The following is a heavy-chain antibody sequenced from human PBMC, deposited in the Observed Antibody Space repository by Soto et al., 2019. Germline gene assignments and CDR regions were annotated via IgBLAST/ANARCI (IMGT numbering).Heavy chain of an antibody. CDR3: ARDKITGLFDY. V-gene: IGHV4-39*07. CDR1: GGSISSGGYS. Sequence: TSETLSLTCPVSGGSISSGGYSWTWIRQPPGTGLEWIGEINHSGSTNYNPSLKSRVTISVDTSKNQFSLKLTSVTAADTAVYYCARDKITGLFDYWGQGTLVTVSS. J-gene: IGHJ4*02. CDR2: INHSGST. D-gene: IGHD2-8*02.